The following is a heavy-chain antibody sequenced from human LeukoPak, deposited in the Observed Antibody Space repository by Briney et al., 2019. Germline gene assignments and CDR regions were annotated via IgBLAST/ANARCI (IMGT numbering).Heavy chain of an antibody. J-gene: IGHJ6*04. D-gene: IGHD5-18*01. CDR2: IYSGGST. V-gene: IGHV3-66*01. CDR1: GFTVSSYY. CDR3: AKSYSNHLFGLDF. Sequence: GGSLRLSCAASGFTVSSYYMTWVRQAPGKGLEWVSVIYSGGSTYYADSVKGRVAISRDNSKNTVFLQMNSVRAEDTAVYYCAKSYSNHLFGLDFWGKGITVTVS.